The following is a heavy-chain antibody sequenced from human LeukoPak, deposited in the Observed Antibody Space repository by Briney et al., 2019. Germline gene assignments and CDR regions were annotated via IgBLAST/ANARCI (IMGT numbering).Heavy chain of an antibody. D-gene: IGHD3-16*01. CDR2: INWDGGST. V-gene: IGHV3-20*04. CDR1: GFTFDDYG. J-gene: IGHJ4*02. CDR3: ARVKVWLPYDY. Sequence: GWSLRLSCAASGFTFDDYGMSWVRQAPGKGLEWVSGINWDGGSTGYADSVKGRFTISRDNAKDSLYLQMNSLRAEDTALYYCARVKVWLPYDYWGQGTLVTVSS.